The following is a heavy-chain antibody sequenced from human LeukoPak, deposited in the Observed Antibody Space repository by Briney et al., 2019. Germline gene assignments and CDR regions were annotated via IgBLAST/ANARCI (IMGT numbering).Heavy chain of an antibody. J-gene: IGHJ5*02. Sequence: PSETLSLTCTVSGGSISSSSYYWGWIRQPPGKGLEWIGSIYYSGSTYYNPSLKSRVTISVDTSKNQFSLKLSSVTAADTAVYYCARGQDTAMVEPSNWFDPWGQGTLVTVSS. V-gene: IGHV4-39*07. CDR2: IYYSGST. D-gene: IGHD5-18*01. CDR3: ARGQDTAMVEPSNWFDP. CDR1: GGSISSSSYY.